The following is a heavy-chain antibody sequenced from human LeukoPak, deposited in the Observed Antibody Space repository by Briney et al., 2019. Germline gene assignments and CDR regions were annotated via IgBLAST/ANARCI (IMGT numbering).Heavy chain of an antibody. D-gene: IGHD3-10*01. Sequence: PGGSLRLSCAAPGFTFSSYAMSWVRQAPGKGLEWVSAISGSGGSTYYADSVKGRFTISRDNSKNTLFLQMNSLRPEDTAVYYCARDPTIAFVRGLIPRTWFDTWGQGTLVTVSS. V-gene: IGHV3-23*01. CDR3: ARDPTIAFVRGLIPRTWFDT. CDR1: GFTFSSYA. J-gene: IGHJ5*02. CDR2: ISGSGGST.